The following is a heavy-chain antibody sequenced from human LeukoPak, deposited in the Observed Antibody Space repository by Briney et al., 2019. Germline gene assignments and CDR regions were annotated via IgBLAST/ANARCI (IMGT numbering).Heavy chain of an antibody. D-gene: IGHD2-2*01. CDR2: IWYDGSNK. CDR3: ARELRHCSSTSCYHWFDP. V-gene: IGHV3-33*01. J-gene: IGHJ5*02. CDR1: GFTFSSYG. Sequence: PGGSLGLSCAASGFTFSSYGMHWVRQAPGKGLEWVAVIWYDGSNKYYADSVKGRFTISRDNSKNTLYLQMNSLRAEDTAVYYCARELRHCSSTSCYHWFDPWGQGTLVTVSS.